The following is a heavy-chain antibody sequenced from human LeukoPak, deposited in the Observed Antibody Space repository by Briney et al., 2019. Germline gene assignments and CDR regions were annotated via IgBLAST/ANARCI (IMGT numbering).Heavy chain of an antibody. J-gene: IGHJ4*02. CDR1: GYTFTGYF. Sequence: GESLKISCKGSGYTFTGYFIHWVRQAPGQGLEWMGWINPNSGGTNYAQKFQGRVTMTRDTSISPAYMELSRLRSDDMAVYYCARDLGFYYDSSGYWPYWGQGTLVTVSS. CDR2: INPNSGGT. CDR3: ARDLGFYYDSSGYWPY. D-gene: IGHD3-22*01. V-gene: IGHV1-2*02.